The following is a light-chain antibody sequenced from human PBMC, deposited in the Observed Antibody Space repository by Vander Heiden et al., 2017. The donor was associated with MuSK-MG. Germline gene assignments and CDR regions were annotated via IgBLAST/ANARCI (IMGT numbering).Light chain of an antibody. J-gene: IGKJ5*01. Sequence: IVLTQSPGTLSLSPGETATLSCRARPSVSSRYLGWYQQTHRQAPRLLICGATSRATGIAGRFIGSGSTTYFTPTMSILEDEDVAVYYCQHSGRWITFGQGTRLEIK. CDR3: QHSGRWIT. V-gene: IGKV3-20*01. CDR1: PSVSSRY. CDR2: GAT.